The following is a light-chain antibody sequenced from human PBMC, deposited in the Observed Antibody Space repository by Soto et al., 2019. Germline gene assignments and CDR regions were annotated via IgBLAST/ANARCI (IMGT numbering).Light chain of an antibody. CDR1: SGDVGGYNY. CDR2: DVS. CDR3: SSYSSSRTRVV. V-gene: IGLV2-14*03. J-gene: IGLJ2*01. Sequence: QSALTQPASVSGSPGQSISISCTGTSGDVGGYNYVSWYQQHPGKAPKLIIYDVSYRPSGVSDRFSGSKSDYMASLTISGLQAEDEADYYCSSYSSSRTRVVFRGGTQLTVL.